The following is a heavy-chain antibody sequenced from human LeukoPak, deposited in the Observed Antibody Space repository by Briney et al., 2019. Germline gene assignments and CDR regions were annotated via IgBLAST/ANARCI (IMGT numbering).Heavy chain of an antibody. CDR3: ARTSGPALYYYYYYMDV. Sequence: PSETLSLTCTVSGGSISSYYWSWIRQPPGKGLEWIGYIYYSGSTNYNPSLKSRVTISVDTSKNQFSLKLSSVTAADTAVYYCARTSGPALYYYYYYMDVWGKGTTVTVSS. CDR2: IYYSGST. D-gene: IGHD3-3*01. J-gene: IGHJ6*03. V-gene: IGHV4-59*01. CDR1: GGSISSYY.